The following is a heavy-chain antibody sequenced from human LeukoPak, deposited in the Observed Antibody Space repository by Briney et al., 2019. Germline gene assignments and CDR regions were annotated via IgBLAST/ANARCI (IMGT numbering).Heavy chain of an antibody. D-gene: IGHD3-22*01. V-gene: IGHV4-34*01. CDR3: ARDLPDYYDSPDTYYFDY. CDR2: INHSGST. J-gene: IGHJ4*02. CDR1: GGSFSGYY. Sequence: SETLSLTCAVYGGSFSGYYWSWIRQPPGKGLEWIGEINHSGSTNYNPSLKSRVTISVDTSKNQFSLKLSFVTAADTAVYYCARDLPDYYDSPDTYYFDYWGQGTLVTVSS.